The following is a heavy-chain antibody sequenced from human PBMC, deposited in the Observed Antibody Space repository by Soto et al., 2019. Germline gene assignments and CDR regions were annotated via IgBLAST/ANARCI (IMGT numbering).Heavy chain of an antibody. V-gene: IGHV3-30*03. CDR3: ARLVGGYMYDNSGKYES. D-gene: IGHD3-22*01. CDR1: GFTFSNNG. Sequence: QVQLVESGGGVVQPGRSLRLTCAGSGFTFSNNGMHWVRQAPGKGLEWVALVSYDGSKKYYADSVKGRFTISRDNSDNTRYLQRNCLRAEDTAMHYCARLVGGYMYDNSGKYESWGQGTLVTVSS. CDR2: VSYDGSKK. J-gene: IGHJ5*02.